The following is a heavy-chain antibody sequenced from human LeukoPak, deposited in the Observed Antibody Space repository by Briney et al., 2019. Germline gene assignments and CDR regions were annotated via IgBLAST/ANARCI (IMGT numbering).Heavy chain of an antibody. CDR1: GYTFTGYY. D-gene: IGHD2-2*01. Sequence: ASVKVSCKASGYTFTGYYMHWVRQAPGQGLEWMGWINPNSGGTNYAQKFQGRVTMTRDTSISTAYMELSRLRSDDTAVYYCARDDGISSSFDYWGQGTLVTVSS. V-gene: IGHV1-2*02. CDR2: INPNSGGT. J-gene: IGHJ4*01. CDR3: ARDDGISSSFDY.